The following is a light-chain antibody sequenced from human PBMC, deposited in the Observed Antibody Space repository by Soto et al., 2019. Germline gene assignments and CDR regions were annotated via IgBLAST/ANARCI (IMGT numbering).Light chain of an antibody. V-gene: IGKV1-39*01. J-gene: IGKJ3*01. Sequence: GDRVTITCRASQGIRNALGWYQQTPGKGPKLMIYAASSLQSGVPSRFSGSGSGTDCTLTISSLQPEDFATYYCQQSYSTPRTFGPGTKVDI. CDR2: AAS. CDR1: QGIRNA. CDR3: QQSYSTPRT.